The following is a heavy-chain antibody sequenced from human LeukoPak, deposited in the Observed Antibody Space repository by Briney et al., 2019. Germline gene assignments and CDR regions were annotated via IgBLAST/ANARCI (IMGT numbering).Heavy chain of an antibody. V-gene: IGHV3-30-3*01. CDR1: GFTFSSYA. CDR3: ARDSRGFDY. J-gene: IGHJ4*02. CDR2: ISYDGSNK. Sequence: GGSLRLSCAASGFTFSSYAMHWVRQAPGKGLEWVAVISYDGSNKYYADSVKGRFTISRDNSKNTLYLQKNSLRAEDTAVYYCARDSRGFDYWGQGTLVTVSS.